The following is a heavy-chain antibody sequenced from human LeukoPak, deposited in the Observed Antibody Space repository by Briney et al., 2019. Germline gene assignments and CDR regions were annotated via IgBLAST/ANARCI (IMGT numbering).Heavy chain of an antibody. V-gene: IGHV4-38-2*02. CDR2: ISHSGST. CDR1: GYSISSGYY. J-gene: IGHJ4*02. D-gene: IGHD3-3*02. CDR3: ARLRRSRLAEFDY. Sequence: SETLSLTCTVSGYSISSGYYWGWIRQPPGKGLKWIESISHSGSTYYNPSLKSRVTISVDTSKNQFSLKLSSLTAADTAVYYCARLRRSRLAEFDYWGQGTLVTVSS.